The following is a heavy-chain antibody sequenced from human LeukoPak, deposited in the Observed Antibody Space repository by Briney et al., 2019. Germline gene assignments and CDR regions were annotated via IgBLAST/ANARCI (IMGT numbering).Heavy chain of an antibody. J-gene: IGHJ4*02. CDR1: GGTFSSYA. CDR2: IIPIFGTA. Sequence: GASVKVSCKASGGTFSSYAISWVRQAPGQGLEWMGGIIPIFGTANYAQKFQGRVTITADESTSTAYMELSSLRSEDTAVYYCARDSNCGGDCYPLDYWGQGTLVTVSS. CDR3: ARDSNCGGDCYPLDY. D-gene: IGHD2-21*02. V-gene: IGHV1-69*13.